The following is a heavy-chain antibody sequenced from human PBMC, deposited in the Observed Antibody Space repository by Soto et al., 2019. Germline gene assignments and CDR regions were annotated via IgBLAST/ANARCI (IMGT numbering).Heavy chain of an antibody. CDR3: AKRVWYFDL. CDR1: GFTFSSYW. CDR2: IKQDGSKK. J-gene: IGHJ2*01. V-gene: IGHV3-7*01. Sequence: GGSLRLSCAASGFTFSSYWMTWVRQAPGKGLEWVANIKQDGSKKYYVDSVKGRFTISRDNTKNSLYLQMNSLRAEDTAVYYCAKRVWYFDLWGRGTLVTVSS.